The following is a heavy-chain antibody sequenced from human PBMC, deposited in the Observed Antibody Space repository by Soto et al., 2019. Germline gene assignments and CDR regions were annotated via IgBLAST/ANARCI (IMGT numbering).Heavy chain of an antibody. Sequence: QVQLVQSGADVKKPGSSVKVSCKASGATFSSSTFTWVRQAPGQGLEWMGRIIPMLGITNSAQKFQGRLGITVDESTNTVFIDMSSLKSNETAIYYCARGPLTFGGVLDAWGQGTVVTVSS. CDR1: GATFSSST. D-gene: IGHD3-16*01. J-gene: IGHJ4*02. V-gene: IGHV1-69*02. CDR2: IIPMLGIT. CDR3: ARGPLTFGGVLDA.